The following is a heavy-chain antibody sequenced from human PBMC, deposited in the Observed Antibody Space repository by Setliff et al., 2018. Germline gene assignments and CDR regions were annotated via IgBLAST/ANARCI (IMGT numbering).Heavy chain of an antibody. J-gene: IGHJ4*02. CDR1: GYSISSGYI. CDR2: IGHTGSI. Sequence: SETLSLTCTVSGYSISSGYIWGWIRQPPGKGLEWVGNIGHTGSINYNPSPKSRLTISRDTSKNQVSLKLSSVTATDTAVYYCARDLGHGGDSDYWGQGILVTVSS. CDR3: ARDLGHGGDSDY. D-gene: IGHD2-21*02. V-gene: IGHV4-38-2*02.